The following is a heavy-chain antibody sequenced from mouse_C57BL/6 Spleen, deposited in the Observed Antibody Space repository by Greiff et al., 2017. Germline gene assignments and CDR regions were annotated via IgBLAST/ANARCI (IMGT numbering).Heavy chain of an antibody. V-gene: IGHV2-2*01. Sequence: QVQLQQSGPGLVQPSQSLSITCTVSGFSLTSYGVHWVRQSPGKGLEWLGVIWSGGSTDYNAAFISSRSISKDDSKSQVFVQMDSLQADDTAIYYYASGGNGYHYYGYWGKGTTLTVSS. CDR2: IWSGGST. D-gene: IGHD2-2*01. CDR3: ASGGNGYHYYGY. J-gene: IGHJ2*01. CDR1: GFSLTSYG.